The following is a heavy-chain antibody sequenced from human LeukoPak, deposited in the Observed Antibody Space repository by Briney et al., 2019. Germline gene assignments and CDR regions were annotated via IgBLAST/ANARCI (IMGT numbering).Heavy chain of an antibody. CDR1: GFTFSSYS. D-gene: IGHD6-6*01. CDR3: AREWSSSSGKAFDY. V-gene: IGHV3-48*04. CDR2: ISSSSSTL. Sequence: PGGSLRLSCAASGFTFSSYSMNWVRQAPGKGLEWVSYISSSSSTLYYADTVKGRFTLSRDNAKNSLYLQMNSVRAEDSAVYYCAREWSSSSGKAFDYWGQGTLVTVSS. J-gene: IGHJ4*02.